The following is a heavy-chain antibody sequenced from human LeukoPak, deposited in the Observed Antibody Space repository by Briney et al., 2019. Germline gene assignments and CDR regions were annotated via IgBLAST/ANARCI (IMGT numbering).Heavy chain of an antibody. CDR3: ARANRYSSGWFDY. D-gene: IGHD6-19*01. CDR2: IYYSGST. Sequence: SQTLSLTCTVSGGSISSGIYYWRWLRQPPGKGLEWIGYIYYSGSTNYNPSLKSRITISVDTSKNQFSLKLSSVTAADTAVYYCARANRYSSGWFDYWGQGTLVTVSS. J-gene: IGHJ4*02. V-gene: IGHV4-61*01. CDR1: GGSISSGIYY.